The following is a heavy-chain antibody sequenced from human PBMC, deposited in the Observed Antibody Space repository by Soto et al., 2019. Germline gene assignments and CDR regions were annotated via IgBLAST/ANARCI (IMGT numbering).Heavy chain of an antibody. CDR1: GFTFSSYE. Sequence: LSCAASGFTFSSYEMNWVRQAPGKGLEWVSYISSSGSTIYYADSVKGRFTISRDNAKKSXXLXXXSXRXXXTXVXYCATLTDFWSGYYYYGMDVWGQGTTVTVSS. CDR3: ATLTDFWSGYYYYGMDV. V-gene: IGHV3-48*03. CDR2: ISSSGSTI. D-gene: IGHD3-3*01. J-gene: IGHJ6*02.